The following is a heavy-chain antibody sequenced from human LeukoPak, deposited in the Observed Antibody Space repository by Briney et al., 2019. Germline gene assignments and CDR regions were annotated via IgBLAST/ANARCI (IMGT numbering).Heavy chain of an antibody. CDR2: ITDDGRTV. D-gene: IGHD3-3*01. CDR1: GLTLSHFE. J-gene: IGHJ4*02. V-gene: IGHV3-48*03. Sequence: GGSLRLSCTASGLTLSHFEMNWVRPTAGKGLQWFAHITDDGRTVYYTDPVKGRFTISRDDNKNSLQLQMNTLSAEDSGLYYCAILDAGIQFDSWGPGTLVTVSS. CDR3: AILDAGIQFDS.